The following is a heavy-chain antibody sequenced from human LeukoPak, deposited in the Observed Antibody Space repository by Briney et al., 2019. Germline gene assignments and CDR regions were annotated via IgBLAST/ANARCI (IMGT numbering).Heavy chain of an antibody. CDR3: ARESRDFWSGYYGYYMDV. J-gene: IGHJ6*03. D-gene: IGHD3-3*01. Sequence: GASVKVSCKASGGTFSSYAISWVRQAPGQGLEWMGWISAYNGNTNYAQKLQGRVTMTTDTSTSTAYMELRSLRSDDTAVYYCARESRDFWSGYYGYYMDVWGKGTTVTVSS. CDR2: ISAYNGNT. V-gene: IGHV1-18*01. CDR1: GGTFSSYA.